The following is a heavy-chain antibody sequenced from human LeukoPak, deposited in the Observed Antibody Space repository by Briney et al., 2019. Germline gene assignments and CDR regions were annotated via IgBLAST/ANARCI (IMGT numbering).Heavy chain of an antibody. J-gene: IGHJ5*01. CDR3: AKGGHPAVVTTRFDS. D-gene: IGHD2-21*02. V-gene: IGHV3-23*01. CDR2: IGASGEST. Sequence: VGSLRLSCAASGFTFSVAAMTWVRQAPGKGLEWVSLIGASGESTYYADSVKGRFTISRDNSKNTLLLQMNSLRAEDSAVYYCAKGGHPAVVTTRFDSWGQGTLVTVSS. CDR1: GFTFSVAA.